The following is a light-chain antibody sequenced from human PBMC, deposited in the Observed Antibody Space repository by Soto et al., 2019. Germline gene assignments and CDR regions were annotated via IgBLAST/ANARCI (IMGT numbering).Light chain of an antibody. J-gene: IGLJ3*02. CDR3: ATWDDNLNGVV. CDR2: RNN. V-gene: IGLV1-47*01. CDR1: SPNIGSNY. Sequence: QSVLTQPPSASGTPGQRVTISCSGSSPNIGSNYVYWYQQFPGTAPQLLIYRNNQRPSGVPDRFSGSKSGTSASLAISGLRSEDESDYHCATWDDNLNGVVFGGGTKVTVL.